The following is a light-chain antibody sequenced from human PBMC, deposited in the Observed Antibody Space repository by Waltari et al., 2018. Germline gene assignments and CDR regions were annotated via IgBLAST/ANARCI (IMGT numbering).Light chain of an antibody. J-gene: IGKJ1*01. Sequence: DIKMTQSPSTLSASVGDRVTITCRASQSISSWLAWYQQKPGKSPKLLIYKASSLESEVPSRFSGSGSGTEFTITISSLQPDDSATYYFQQYNNYWTFGQGNKVEIK. CDR1: QSISSW. V-gene: IGKV1-5*03. CDR2: KAS. CDR3: QQYNNYWT.